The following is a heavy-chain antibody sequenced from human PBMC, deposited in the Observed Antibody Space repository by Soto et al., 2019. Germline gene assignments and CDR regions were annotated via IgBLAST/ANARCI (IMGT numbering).Heavy chain of an antibody. CDR3: AKEMSSWSAYCYYYNGMDV. CDR1: GFTFDDYG. Sequence: GGSLRLSCAASGFTFDDYGMSWVRQAPGKGLEWVSGINWNGGSTGYADSVKGRFTIPRDNAKNSLYLQMNSLRAEDTALYHCAKEMSSWSAYCYYYNGMDVWGQGTTVTVSS. J-gene: IGHJ6*02. CDR2: INWNGGST. V-gene: IGHV3-20*01. D-gene: IGHD6-13*01.